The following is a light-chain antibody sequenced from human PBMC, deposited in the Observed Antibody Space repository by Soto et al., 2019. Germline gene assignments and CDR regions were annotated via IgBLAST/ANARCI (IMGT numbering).Light chain of an antibody. J-gene: IGKJ1*01. V-gene: IGKV3-15*01. CDR1: QTVSRN. Sequence: EVVMTQSPATLSVSPGERATLSCRASQTVSRNLAWYQQRPGQAPRLLIYDISNRATGVPARFSGSGSGTEFTLTISSLQPDDFATYYCQQYNSYSPTFGQGTKVDIK. CDR3: QQYNSYSPT. CDR2: DIS.